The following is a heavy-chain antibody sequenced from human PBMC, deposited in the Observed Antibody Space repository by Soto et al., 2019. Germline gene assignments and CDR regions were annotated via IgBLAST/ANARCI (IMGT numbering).Heavy chain of an antibody. CDR3: AKDSTIFGVAKYYYYGMDV. D-gene: IGHD3-3*01. V-gene: IGHV3-23*01. Sequence: GGSLRLSCAASGFTFSSYAMSWVRQAPGKGLEWVSAISGSGGSTYYADSVKGRFTISRDNSKNTLYPQMNSLRAEDTAVYYCAKDSTIFGVAKYYYYGMDVWGQGTTDTVSS. CDR1: GFTFSSYA. CDR2: ISGSGGST. J-gene: IGHJ6*02.